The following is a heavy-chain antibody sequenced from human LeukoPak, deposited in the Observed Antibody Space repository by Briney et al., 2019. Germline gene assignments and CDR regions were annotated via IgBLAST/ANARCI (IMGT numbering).Heavy chain of an antibody. J-gene: IGHJ5*02. V-gene: IGHV4-59*01. CDR2: IFYSGGA. D-gene: IGHD3-10*01. CDR1: GGSIRSYY. Sequence: SETLSLTCTVSGGSIRSYYWSWIRQPPGKGLEWIGYIFYSGGANYNPSLKSRATISVDTSKNQFSLKLTSVTAADTAVYYCARDSGTTGEVKFDPWGQGTLVTVSS. CDR3: ARDSGTTGEVKFDP.